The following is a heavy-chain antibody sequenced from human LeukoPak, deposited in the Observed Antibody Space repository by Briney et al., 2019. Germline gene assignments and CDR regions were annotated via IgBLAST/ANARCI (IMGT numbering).Heavy chain of an antibody. CDR2: ISSSGSTI. Sequence: GGSLRLSCAASGFTFSDYYMSWIRQAPGKGLEWVSYISSSGSTIYYADSVKGRFTISRDNAKNSLYLQMNSLRAEDTAVYYCASMVRGVSSLGWFDPWGQGTLVTVSS. CDR1: GFTFSDYY. V-gene: IGHV3-11*01. J-gene: IGHJ5*02. CDR3: ASMVRGVSSLGWFDP. D-gene: IGHD3-10*01.